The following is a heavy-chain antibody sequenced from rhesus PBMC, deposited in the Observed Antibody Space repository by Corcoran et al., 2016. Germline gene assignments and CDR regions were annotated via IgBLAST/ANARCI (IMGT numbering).Heavy chain of an antibody. V-gene: IGHV4-99*01. CDR3: ARQNNWNYVGYFDY. J-gene: IGHJ4*01. Sequence: QVQLQESGPGLVKPSETLSLTCAVSGYSISSGYYWGWIRQPPGKGLEYIGYISGSSGSTYYNPSLKSRVTISKDTAKNQFSRKLSSGTAADTAGYYCARQNNWNYVGYFDYWGQGVLVTVSS. CDR1: GYSISSGYY. CDR2: ISGSSGST. D-gene: IGHD1-26*01.